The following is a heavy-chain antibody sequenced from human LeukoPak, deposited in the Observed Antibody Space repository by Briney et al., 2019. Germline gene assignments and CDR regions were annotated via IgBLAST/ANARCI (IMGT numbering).Heavy chain of an antibody. CDR1: GFTVSSNY. V-gene: IGHV3-7*03. CDR3: ARDYELLWFGELRD. CDR2: IKQDGSEK. D-gene: IGHD3-10*01. J-gene: IGHJ4*02. Sequence: GGSLRLSCAASGFTVSSNYMSWVRQAPGKGLEWVANIKQDGSEKYYVDSVKGRFTISRDNAKNSLYLQMNSLRAEDTAVYYCARDYELLWFGELRDWGQGTLVTVSS.